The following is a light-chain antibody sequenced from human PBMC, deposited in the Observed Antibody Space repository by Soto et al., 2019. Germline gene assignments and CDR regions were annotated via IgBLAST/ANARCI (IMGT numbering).Light chain of an antibody. CDR3: QQYDDWPS. V-gene: IGKV3-15*01. CDR1: QTVSRN. J-gene: IGKJ5*01. CDR2: DIS. Sequence: VVMTHSPATLSVSPGEIATLSFRASQTVSRNLAWYQQRPGQAPRLLIYDISNRATGVPARFSGSGSETEFTLTIRSLQSEDFAVYFCQQYDDWPSFGQGTRLEIK.